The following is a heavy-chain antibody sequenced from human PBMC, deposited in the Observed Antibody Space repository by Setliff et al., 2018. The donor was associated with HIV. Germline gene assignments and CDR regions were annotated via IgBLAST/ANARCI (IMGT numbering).Heavy chain of an antibody. CDR1: GGSISNKTHY. J-gene: IGHJ4*02. D-gene: IGHD6-13*01. CDR3: ARLGYSIDLRRLDY. Sequence: PSETLSLTCTVSGGSISNKTHYWGWIRQPPGKGLEWIGSVYYSGTTYYNPSLKSRVTISIDTSKNHFSLKVSSVTAADTAVYYCARLGYSIDLRRLDYWGQGAQVTVSS. V-gene: IGHV4-39*02. CDR2: VYYSGTT.